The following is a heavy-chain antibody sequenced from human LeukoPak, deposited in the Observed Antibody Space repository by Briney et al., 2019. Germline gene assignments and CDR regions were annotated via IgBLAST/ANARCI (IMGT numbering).Heavy chain of an antibody. CDR3: ARTAPSGYSSGWFTSYYYYGVDV. V-gene: IGHV1-2*02. D-gene: IGHD6-19*01. CDR1: GYTFTGYY. CDR2: INPNSGGT. Sequence: ASVKVSCKASGYTFTGYYMHWVRQAPGQGLEWMGWINPNSGGTNYAQKFQGRVTMTRDTSISTAYMELSRLRSDDTAVYYCARTAPSGYSSGWFTSYYYYGVDVWGQGTTVTVSS. J-gene: IGHJ6*02.